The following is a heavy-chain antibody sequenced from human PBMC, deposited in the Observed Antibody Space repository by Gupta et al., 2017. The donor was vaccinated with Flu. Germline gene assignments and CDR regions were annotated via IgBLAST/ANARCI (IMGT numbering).Heavy chain of an antibody. V-gene: IGHV3-21*01. CDR2: ISSSSSYI. CDR3: ARGISSGSYLVDY. J-gene: IGHJ4*02. D-gene: IGHD1-26*01. Sequence: RQAPGKGLEWVSSISSSSSYIYYADSVKGRFTISRDNAKNSLYLQMNSLRAEDTAVYYCARGISSGSYLVDYWGQGTLVTVSS.